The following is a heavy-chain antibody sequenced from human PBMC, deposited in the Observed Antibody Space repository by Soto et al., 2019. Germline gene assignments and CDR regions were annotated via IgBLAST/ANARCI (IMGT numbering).Heavy chain of an antibody. D-gene: IGHD3-3*02. Sequence: SETLSLTCTVSGDSIISSDFYWGWVRQPPGKGLEWIGSIFYLGSSYYNPSLKSRVTMSIGTSKNQFSLRLRSVTAADTALYFCARHSLALRKNNWFDPWGQGIMVTVSS. J-gene: IGHJ5*02. CDR1: GDSIISSDFY. CDR3: ARHSLALRKNNWFDP. CDR2: IFYLGSS. V-gene: IGHV4-39*01.